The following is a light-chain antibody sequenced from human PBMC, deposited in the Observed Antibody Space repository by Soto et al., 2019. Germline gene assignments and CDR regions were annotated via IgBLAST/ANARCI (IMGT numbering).Light chain of an antibody. J-gene: IGLJ3*02. Sequence: QSALTQPASVSGSPGQSITISCTGTSSDVGGYNYVSWYQQHPGKAPKLMIYEVSNRPSGVSNRFAGSKSGNTASLTISGRQAEYEADYYCSAYTSSSTVFGGGTPLPVL. V-gene: IGLV2-14*01. CDR2: EVS. CDR3: SAYTSSSTV. CDR1: SSDVGGYNY.